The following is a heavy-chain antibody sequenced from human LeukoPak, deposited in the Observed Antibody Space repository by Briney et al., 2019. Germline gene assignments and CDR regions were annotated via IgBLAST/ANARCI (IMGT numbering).Heavy chain of an antibody. CDR2: ISYDGSVE. V-gene: IGHV3-30*04. D-gene: IGHD6-13*01. CDR3: ARALGSSWDSSLDS. CDR1: GFTFSNYA. Sequence: GSLRLSCAASGFTFSNYAMHWVRQAPGKGLEWVALISYDGSVEKNAASVKGRFTISRDNSKNTLYLQMNSLRTEDTAVYYCARALGSSWDSSLDSWGQGTLVTVSS. J-gene: IGHJ4*02.